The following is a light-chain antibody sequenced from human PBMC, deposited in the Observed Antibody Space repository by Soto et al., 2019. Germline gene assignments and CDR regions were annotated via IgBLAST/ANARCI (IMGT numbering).Light chain of an antibody. J-gene: IGKJ1*01. V-gene: IGKV1-5*01. CDR3: QQYKSGST. CDR1: QNINRW. CDR2: DAS. Sequence: DIQMTQSPSTLSASVGDRATITCRATQNINRWLAWYQQKPGKAPKLLIYDASSLEGGVPSRFSGSGSGTEFTLTVSGLHAEDFATYWCQQYKSGSTFGQGTKVDFK.